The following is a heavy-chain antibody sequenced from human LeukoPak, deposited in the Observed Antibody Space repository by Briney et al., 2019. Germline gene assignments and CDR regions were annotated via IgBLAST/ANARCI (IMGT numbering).Heavy chain of an antibody. D-gene: IGHD6-19*01. Sequence: SETLSLTCAVYGGSFSGYYWSWIRQPPGKGLEWIGEINHSGSTNYNPSLKSRVTMSVDTSKNQFSLKLSSVTAADTAVYYCARDSSGWYRWFDPWGQGTRVTVSS. CDR3: ARDSSGWYRWFDP. J-gene: IGHJ5*02. CDR1: GGSFSGYY. CDR2: INHSGST. V-gene: IGHV4-34*01.